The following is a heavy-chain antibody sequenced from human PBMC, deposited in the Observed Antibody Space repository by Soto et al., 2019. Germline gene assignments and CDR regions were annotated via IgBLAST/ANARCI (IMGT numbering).Heavy chain of an antibody. V-gene: IGHV3-30*18. J-gene: IGHJ6*02. D-gene: IGHD3-10*01. Sequence: QVQLVESGGGVVQPGRSLRLSCAASGFTFSSYGMHWVRQAPGKGLEWVAVISYDGSNKYYADSVKGRFTISRDNSKNTLYLQMNSLRAEDTAVYYCAKEGGYYGSGSISVGENYYGMDVWGQGTTVTVSS. CDR1: GFTFSSYG. CDR3: AKEGGYYGSGSISVGENYYGMDV. CDR2: ISYDGSNK.